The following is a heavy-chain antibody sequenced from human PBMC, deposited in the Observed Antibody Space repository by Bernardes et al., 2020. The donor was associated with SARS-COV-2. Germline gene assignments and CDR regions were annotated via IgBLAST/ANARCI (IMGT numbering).Heavy chain of an antibody. CDR1: GDSISSSSYS. CDR3: AREDFVSVPGSPNFLEVARRTTEAVFDI. CDR2: IYSSGSP. J-gene: IGHJ3*02. V-gene: IGHV4-61*02. D-gene: IGHD2-2*01. Sequence: SETLSLTCTVSGDSISSSSYSWNWIRQPAGKGLEWIGLIYSSGSPDYSPSLRSRVTISLDTANSQFSLSLTSVTAADTGVYYCAREDFVSVPGSPNFLEVARRTTEAVFDIWGPGTRLTVSS.